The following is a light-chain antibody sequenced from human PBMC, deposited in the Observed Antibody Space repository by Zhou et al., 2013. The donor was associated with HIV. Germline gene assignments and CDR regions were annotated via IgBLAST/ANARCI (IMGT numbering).Light chain of an antibody. CDR3: QQVNNYPRT. Sequence: DIQMTQSPSSVSASVGDRVTITCRASQGIGSWLAWYQQKPGKAPNLLIYAASTLQSGVPSRFSGGGSGTEFTLTISSLQPEDFATYYCQQVNNYPRTFGQGTKVEIK. CDR2: AAS. V-gene: IGKV1-12*01. CDR1: QGIGSW. J-gene: IGKJ1*01.